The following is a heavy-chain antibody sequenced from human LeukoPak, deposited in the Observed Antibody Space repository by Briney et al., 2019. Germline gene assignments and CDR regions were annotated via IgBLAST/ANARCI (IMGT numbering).Heavy chain of an antibody. CDR3: VRAGSGWYFDS. CDR2: ISSGSSTM. D-gene: IGHD6-19*01. Sequence: PGGSLRLSCAASGFTFSRYRMNWVRQASGKGLEWVSYISSGSSTMFYADSVKGRFTISRDNAKNSLYLQMDSLGDEDTGVYYCVRAGSGWYFDSWGQGTLVTVSS. J-gene: IGHJ4*02. V-gene: IGHV3-48*02. CDR1: GFTFSRYR.